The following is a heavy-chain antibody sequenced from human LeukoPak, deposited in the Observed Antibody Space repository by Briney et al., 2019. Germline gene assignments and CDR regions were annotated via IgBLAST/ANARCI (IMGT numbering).Heavy chain of an antibody. CDR1: GGTFSSYA. CDR2: IIPVFGTT. D-gene: IGHD1-1*01. CDR3: ARSTTRYNWNDPGKYYYYYYMDV. V-gene: IGHV1-69*06. J-gene: IGHJ6*03. Sequence: SVKVSCKASGGTFSSYAVSWVRLTPGQGLEWLGGIIPVFGTTTYAQKFQAKVTITADKSTSTAYMELSSLRSEDTAVYYCARSTTRYNWNDPGKYYYYYYMDVWGKGTTVTVSS.